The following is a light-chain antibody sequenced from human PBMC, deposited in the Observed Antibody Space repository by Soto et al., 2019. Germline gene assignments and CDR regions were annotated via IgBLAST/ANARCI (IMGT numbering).Light chain of an antibody. CDR3: SSYTSTSTQV. CDR1: SSDVGGYNY. Sequence: QSVLTQPASVSGSPGQSITIPCTGTSSDVGGYNYVSWYQQHPGKAPKLMIYAVSNRPSGVSIRFSGSKSGNTASLTISGLQAEDEADYYCSSYTSTSTQVFGTGTKLTVL. V-gene: IGLV2-14*01. CDR2: AVS. J-gene: IGLJ1*01.